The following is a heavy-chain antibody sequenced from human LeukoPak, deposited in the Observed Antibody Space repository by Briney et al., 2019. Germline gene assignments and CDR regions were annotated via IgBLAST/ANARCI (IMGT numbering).Heavy chain of an antibody. CDR2: IYYSGST. CDR1: GGSISSYY. D-gene: IGHD5-18*01. V-gene: IGHV4-59*01. CDR3: ARTNVDTAMPLDY. Sequence: PSETLSLTCTVSGGSISSYYWSWIRQPPGKGLEWIGYIYYSGSTNYNPSLKSRVTISVDTSKNQFSLKLSSVTAVDTAVYYCARTNVDTAMPLDYWGQGTLVTVSS. J-gene: IGHJ4*02.